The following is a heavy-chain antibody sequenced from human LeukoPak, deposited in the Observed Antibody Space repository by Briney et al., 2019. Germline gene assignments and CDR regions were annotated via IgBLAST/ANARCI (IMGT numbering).Heavy chain of an antibody. CDR1: GYTFTNYD. CDR2: MNPSSGNT. D-gene: IGHD3-16*01. Sequence: ASVKVSCKASGYTFTNYDINWVRQATGQGLEWMGWMNPSSGNTGYAQKFQGRVTITRNTSINTAYMELSSLRSEDTAVYYCARGGEIKGFYYYYMDVWGEGTTVTVSS. V-gene: IGHV1-8*01. J-gene: IGHJ6*03. CDR3: ARGGEIKGFYYYYMDV.